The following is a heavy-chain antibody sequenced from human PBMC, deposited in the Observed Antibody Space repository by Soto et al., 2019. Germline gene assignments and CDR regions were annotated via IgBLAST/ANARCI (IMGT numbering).Heavy chain of an antibody. CDR3: ATLGGLYYYDSSGYPYFDY. D-gene: IGHD3-22*01. J-gene: IGHJ4*02. CDR2: ISYDGSNK. V-gene: IGHV3-30-3*01. CDR1: GFTFSSYA. Sequence: QVQLVESGGGVVQPGRSLRLSCAASGFTFSSYAMHWVRQAPGKGLEWVAVISYDGSNKYYADSVKGRFTISRDNSKNTLYLQMNSLRAEDTAVYYCATLGGLYYYDSSGYPYFDYWGQGTLVTVSS.